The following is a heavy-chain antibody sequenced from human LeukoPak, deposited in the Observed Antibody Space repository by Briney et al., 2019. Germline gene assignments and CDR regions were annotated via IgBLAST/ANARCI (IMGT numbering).Heavy chain of an antibody. CDR2: ISYDGSNK. CDR3: AKDQQLVPFDY. D-gene: IGHD6-13*01. V-gene: IGHV3-30*18. J-gene: IGHJ4*02. Sequence: GGSLRLSCAASGFTFSSYGMHWVRQAQGKGLEWVAVISYDGSNKYYADSVKGRFTISRDNSKNTLYLQMNSLRAEDTAVYYCAKDQQLVPFDYWGQGTLVTVSS. CDR1: GFTFSSYG.